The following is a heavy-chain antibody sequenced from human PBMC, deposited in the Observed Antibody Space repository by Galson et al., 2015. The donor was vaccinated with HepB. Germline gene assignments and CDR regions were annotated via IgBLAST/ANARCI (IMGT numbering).Heavy chain of an antibody. J-gene: IGHJ4*02. CDR2: MNPNSGNT. CDR3: ARAIKEGWFSDPHSGC. V-gene: IGHV1-8*01. Sequence: SVKVSCKASGYTFTSYDINWVRQAAGQGLEWMGWMNPNSGNTGYAQKFQGRITMTRDNSISTAYMELSSLTSEDTAVYYCARAIKEGWFSDPHSGCWGQGTLVTVSS. D-gene: IGHD3-10*01. CDR1: GYTFTSYD.